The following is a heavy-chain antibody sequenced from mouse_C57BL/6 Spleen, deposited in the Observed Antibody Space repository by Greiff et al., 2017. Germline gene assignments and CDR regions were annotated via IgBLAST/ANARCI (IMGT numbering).Heavy chain of an antibody. CDR3: TTSTMITAYLDY. CDR2: IDPENGDT. V-gene: IGHV14-4*01. CDR1: GFNIKDDY. J-gene: IGHJ2*01. Sequence: EVQLQQPGAELVRPGASVKLSCTASGFNIKDDYMHWVKQRPEQGLEWIGWIDPENGDTEYASKFQGKATITADTSSNTAYLQLSSLTSEDTAVYYCTTSTMITAYLDYWGQGTTLTVSS. D-gene: IGHD2-4*01.